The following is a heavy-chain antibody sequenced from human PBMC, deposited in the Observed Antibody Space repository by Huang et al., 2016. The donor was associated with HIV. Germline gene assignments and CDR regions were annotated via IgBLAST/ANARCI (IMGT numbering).Heavy chain of an antibody. J-gene: IGHJ4*02. D-gene: IGHD6-13*01. CDR3: ARGGILGTSWYRPFDY. V-gene: IGHV3-30-3*01. Sequence: QVQLGESGGGVVQPEKSLRLSCAASGFDFSSYALNWVRQAPGKGPQWVAVRSNDGNNMDDSDSVKGRFINSRDNAKNTLYLQMNSLRGEDTAIYYCARGGILGTSWYRPFDYWGQGTLVTVSS. CDR2: RSNDGNNM. CDR1: GFDFSSYA.